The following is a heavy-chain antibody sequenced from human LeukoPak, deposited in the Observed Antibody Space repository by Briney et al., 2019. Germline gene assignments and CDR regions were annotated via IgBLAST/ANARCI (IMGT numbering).Heavy chain of an antibody. CDR1: GGTFSSYA. D-gene: IGHD1-7*01. Sequence: GASVKGSCKASGGTFSSYAISWVRQAPGQGLEWMGRIIPIFGTANYAQKFQGRVTITADKSTSTAYMELSSLRSEDTAVYYCASDMRTGTTSPYYHMDVWGKGTTVTVSS. V-gene: IGHV1-69*06. CDR3: ASDMRTGTTSPYYHMDV. CDR2: IIPIFGTA. J-gene: IGHJ6*03.